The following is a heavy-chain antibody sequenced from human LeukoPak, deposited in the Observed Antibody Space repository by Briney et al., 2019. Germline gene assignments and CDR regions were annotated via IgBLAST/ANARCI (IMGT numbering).Heavy chain of an antibody. CDR2: ISGSGDTT. CDR3: AKDGNDDFWNGQLLGSFDY. V-gene: IGHV3-23*01. Sequence: GGSLRLSCAASGFSFSTYTMGWVRQAPGTGLEWVSSISGSGDTTYYADSVKGRFTISRDNSKNTVYLQMNSLRAEDTAVYYCAKDGNDDFWNGQLLGSFDYWGQGTLVTVSS. J-gene: IGHJ4*02. D-gene: IGHD3-3*01. CDR1: GFSFSTYT.